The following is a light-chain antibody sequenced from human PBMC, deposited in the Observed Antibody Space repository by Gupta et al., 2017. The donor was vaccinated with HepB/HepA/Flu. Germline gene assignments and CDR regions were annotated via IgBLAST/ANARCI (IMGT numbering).Light chain of an antibody. Sequence: QSVLTQPPSASGTPGQRVTISCSGSSSNIGSNYVYWYQQLPGTAPNLLIYRNNQRPSGVPDRFSGSKSGTSAALAISGLRAEDEADYYCAAWDDSLSGLVFGGGTELTVL. CDR1: SSNIGSNY. V-gene: IGLV1-47*01. CDR3: AAWDDSLSGLV. J-gene: IGLJ2*01. CDR2: RNN.